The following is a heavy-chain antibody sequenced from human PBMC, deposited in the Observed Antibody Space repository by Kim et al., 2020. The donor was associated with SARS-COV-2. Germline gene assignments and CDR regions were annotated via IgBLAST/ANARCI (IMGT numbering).Heavy chain of an antibody. CDR2: IIPIFGTA. V-gene: IGHV1-69*13. Sequence: SVKVSCKASGGTFSSYAISWVRQAPGQGLEWMGGIIPIFGTANYAQKFQGRVTITADESTSTAYMELSSLRSEDTAVYYCARVPPPITRYYYYYGMDVWGQGTTVTVSS. J-gene: IGHJ6*02. CDR1: GGTFSSYA. CDR3: ARVPPPITRYYYYYGMDV.